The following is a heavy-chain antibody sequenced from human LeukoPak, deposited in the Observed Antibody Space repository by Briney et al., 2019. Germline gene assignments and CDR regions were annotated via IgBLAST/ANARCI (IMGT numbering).Heavy chain of an antibody. CDR3: ARNPETASFDY. V-gene: IGHV4-31*03. CDR2: IFYRGST. J-gene: IGHJ4*02. Sequence: SETLSLTCTVSGASVTSGGNYWGWVRQHPGKGLEWIGYIFYRGSTYYNPSLESRVTISFDTSKNQVSLNLSSVTAADTAVYYCARNPETASFDYWGQGTLVTVSS. CDR1: GASVTSGGNY. D-gene: IGHD1-1*01.